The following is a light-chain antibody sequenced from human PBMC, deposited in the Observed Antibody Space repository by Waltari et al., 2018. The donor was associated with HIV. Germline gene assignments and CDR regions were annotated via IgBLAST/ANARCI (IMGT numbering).Light chain of an antibody. CDR2: WAS. V-gene: IGKV4-1*01. CDR3: QQYYSLPYT. CDR1: QTVLYSSNNKNY. J-gene: IGKJ2*01. Sequence: DIVMTQSPDSLAVSLGERATINCKSSQTVLYSSNNKNYLTWYQQRPGQPPKVVIYWASTRESGVPDRFSGNGSGTDFTLTINSLQAEDVAVYYCQQYYSLPYTFGRGTKLEIK.